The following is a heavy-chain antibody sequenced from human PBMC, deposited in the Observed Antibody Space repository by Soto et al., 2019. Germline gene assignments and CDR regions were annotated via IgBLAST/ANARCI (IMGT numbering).Heavy chain of an antibody. J-gene: IGHJ6*01. D-gene: IGHD3-10*01. V-gene: IGHV6-1*01. CDR1: GDSVTGNTAG. Sequence: SPTLSLPCVISGDSVTGNTAGWNWIRQSPSRGLEWLGRTYYRSKWYYDYAGSVKGRMTINPDTSRNQFSLQLNSVSPEDTAVYYCASGMLLRGAYYVDLWGQRTTVTVSS. CDR2: TYYRSKWYY. CDR3: ASGMLLRGAYYVDL.